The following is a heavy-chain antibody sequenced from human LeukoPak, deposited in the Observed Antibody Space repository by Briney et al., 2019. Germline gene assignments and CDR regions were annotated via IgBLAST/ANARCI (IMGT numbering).Heavy chain of an antibody. V-gene: IGHV3-30*18. CDR2: ISYDGSNK. J-gene: IGHJ3*02. D-gene: IGHD4-17*01. CDR3: AKDLGLTTDYGDYEVATGAFDI. Sequence: EPGGSLRLSCAASGFTFSSYGMHWVRQAPGKGLEWVAVISYDGSNKHYADSVKGRFTISRDNSKNTLYLQMNSLRAEDTAVYYCAKDLGLTTDYGDYEVATGAFDIWGQGTMVTVSS. CDR1: GFTFSSYG.